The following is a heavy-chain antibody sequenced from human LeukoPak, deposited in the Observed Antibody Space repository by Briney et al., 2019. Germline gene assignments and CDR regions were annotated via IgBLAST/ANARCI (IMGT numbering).Heavy chain of an antibody. CDR2: INPNSGGT. CDR3: ARWGEAYYYDSSGYYYLDY. Sequence: RASVKVSCKASGYTFTGYYMHWVRQAPGQGLEWMGWINPNSGGTNYAQKFQGRVTMTRDTSISTAYMGLSRLGSDDTAVYYCARWGEAYYYDSSGYYYLDYWGQGTLVTVSS. J-gene: IGHJ4*02. V-gene: IGHV1-2*02. D-gene: IGHD3-22*01. CDR1: GYTFTGYY.